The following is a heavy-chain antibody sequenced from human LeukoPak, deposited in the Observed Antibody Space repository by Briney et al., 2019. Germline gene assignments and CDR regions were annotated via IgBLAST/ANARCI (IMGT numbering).Heavy chain of an antibody. D-gene: IGHD3-16*01. CDR1: GYTFTSYG. CDR3: ARDLFPAVRLELRLGELSF. V-gene: IGHV1-18*01. J-gene: IGHJ4*02. Sequence: ASVKVSCKASGYTFTSYGISWVRQAPGQGLEWMGWISAYNGNTNYAQKLQGRVTMTTDTSTSTAYMELRSLRSDDTAVYYCARDLFPAVRLELRLGELSFWGQGTLVTVSS. CDR2: ISAYNGNT.